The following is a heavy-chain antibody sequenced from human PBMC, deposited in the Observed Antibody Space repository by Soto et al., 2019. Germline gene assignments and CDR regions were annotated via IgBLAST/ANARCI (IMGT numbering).Heavy chain of an antibody. CDR1: GFPFSNAW. J-gene: IGHJ4*02. D-gene: IGHD5-18*01. V-gene: IGHV3-48*02. CDR2: IDSSSSNK. Sequence: GGSLRLSCAASGFPFSNAWMNWVRQAPGKGLEWVSYIDSSSSNKHYADSVKGRFTISRDNAKNALYLQMSSLRDEDTAVYYCARDDDSAMALNFDYWGQGTLVTVSS. CDR3: ARDDDSAMALNFDY.